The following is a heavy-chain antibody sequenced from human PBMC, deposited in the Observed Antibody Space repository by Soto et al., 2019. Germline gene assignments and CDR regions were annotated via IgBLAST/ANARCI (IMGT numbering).Heavy chain of an antibody. CDR3: ARRAVAITRKKYYYHLDV. D-gene: IGHD6-13*01. V-gene: IGHV1-3*01. J-gene: IGHJ6*03. Sequence: ASVKVSCKASGYTFTSYAMHWVLQAPGQRLEWMGWINAGNGNTKYSQKFQGRVTITRDTSASTAYMELSSLRSEDTAVYYCARRAVAITRKKYYYHLDVWGKGNKVTVYS. CDR1: GYTFTSYA. CDR2: INAGNGNT.